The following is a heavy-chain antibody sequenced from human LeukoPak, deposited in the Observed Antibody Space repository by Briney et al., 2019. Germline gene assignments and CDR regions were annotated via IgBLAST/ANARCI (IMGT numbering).Heavy chain of an antibody. CDR2: TYYRSKTNN. D-gene: IGHD6-19*01. V-gene: IGHV6-1*01. Sequence: TLSLTRAISGESVSGNRSAANWIRPSPWGGLEWLGRTYYRSKTNNDSAVSVKSRKNTNPDTSSNQCSLQLNSLTPHDTAVHYCAGGAVAGLIFWGQGSLVTVSS. J-gene: IGHJ4*02. CDR1: GESVSGNRSA. CDR3: AGGAVAGLIF.